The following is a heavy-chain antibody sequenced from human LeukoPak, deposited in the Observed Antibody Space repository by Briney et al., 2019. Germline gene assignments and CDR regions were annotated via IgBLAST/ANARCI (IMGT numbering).Heavy chain of an antibody. V-gene: IGHV1-69*13. CDR3: ARSDCSSTSCYGSRWYNWFDP. CDR2: IIPIFGTA. Sequence: SVKVSCKASVGTFSSYAISWVRPAPGQGLEWVGGIIPIFGTANYAQKFQGRVTITADESTSTAYMELSSLRSEDTAVYYCARSDCSSTSCYGSRWYNWFDPWGQGTLVTVSS. D-gene: IGHD2-2*01. CDR1: VGTFSSYA. J-gene: IGHJ5*02.